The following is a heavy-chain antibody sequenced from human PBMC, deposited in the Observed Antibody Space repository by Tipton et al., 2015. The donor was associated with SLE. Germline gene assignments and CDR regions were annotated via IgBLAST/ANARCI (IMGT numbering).Heavy chain of an antibody. CDR1: GGSISSYY. CDR2: IYYSGST. Sequence: TLSLTCTVSGGSISSYYWSWLRQPPGKGLEWIGYIYYSGSTNYNPSLKSRVTISVDTSKNQFSLKLGSVTAEDTAVYYCARGSTMTMLGDFDLWGRGTLVTDSS. V-gene: IGHV4-59*12. D-gene: IGHD4-17*01. J-gene: IGHJ2*01. CDR3: ARGSTMTMLGDFDL.